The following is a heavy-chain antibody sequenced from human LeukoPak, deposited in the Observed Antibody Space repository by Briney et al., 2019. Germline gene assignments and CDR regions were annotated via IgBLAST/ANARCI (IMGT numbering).Heavy chain of an antibody. CDR2: IIPILDTA. Sequence: SVKVSRKASGYTFTGYYMHWVRQAPGQGLEWMGAIIPILDTAHYAQKFQGRVTITADESTSTADMELSSLRSEDTAVYYCARRSVAAAGPLYYYYGMDVWGQGTTVTVSS. V-gene: IGHV1-69*13. CDR3: ARRSVAAAGPLYYYYGMDV. D-gene: IGHD6-13*01. J-gene: IGHJ6*02. CDR1: GYTFTGYY.